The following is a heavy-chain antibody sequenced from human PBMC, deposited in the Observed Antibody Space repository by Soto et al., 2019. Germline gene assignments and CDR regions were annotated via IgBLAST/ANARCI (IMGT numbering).Heavy chain of an antibody. Sequence: ASVKVSCKASGYTFTSYYMHWVRQAPGQGLEWMGIINPSGGSTSYAQKFQGRVIMTRDTSTSTVYMELSSLRSEDTAVYYCATQVFCNNGVCYDFDNRGQGTLVTVSA. CDR1: GYTFTSYY. J-gene: IGHJ4*02. CDR2: INPSGGST. V-gene: IGHV1-46*03. CDR3: ATQVFCNNGVCYDFDN. D-gene: IGHD2-8*01.